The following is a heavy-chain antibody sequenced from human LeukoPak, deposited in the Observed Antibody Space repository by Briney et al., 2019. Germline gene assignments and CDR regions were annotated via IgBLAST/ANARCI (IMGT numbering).Heavy chain of an antibody. CDR1: GFTFSSYA. V-gene: IGHV3-64*01. CDR2: ISSNGGST. J-gene: IGHJ4*02. Sequence: GGSLRLSCAASGFTFSSYAMHWVRQAPGKGLEYVSAISSNGGSTYYANSVKGRFTISRDNSKNTLYLQMGSLRAEDMAVYYCARAFLYSGSYDYWGQGTLVTVSS. CDR3: ARAFLYSGSYDY. D-gene: IGHD1-26*01.